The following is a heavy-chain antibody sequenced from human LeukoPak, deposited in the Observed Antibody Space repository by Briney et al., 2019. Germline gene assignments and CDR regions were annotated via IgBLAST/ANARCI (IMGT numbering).Heavy chain of an antibody. CDR3: ARHGDPATNYYYYYMDV. V-gene: IGHV4-39*01. Sequence: SETLSLTCTVSGGAISSSSYYWGWIRQPPGKGLEWIGSVYYSGTTYYNPSLQSRVTISVDTSKNQFSLKLNSVTAADTAVFYCARHGDPATNYYYYYMDVWGKGTTVTVSS. CDR2: VYYSGTT. CDR1: GGAISSSSYY. J-gene: IGHJ6*03. D-gene: IGHD2-21*01.